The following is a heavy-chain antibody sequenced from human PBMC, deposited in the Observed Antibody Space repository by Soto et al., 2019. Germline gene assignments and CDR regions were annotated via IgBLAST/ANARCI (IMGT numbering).Heavy chain of an antibody. CDR1: GHSFSSYW. V-gene: IGHV5-51*03. J-gene: IGHJ3*02. D-gene: IGHD4-17*01. Sequence: EAQLVQSGPEVKKPGDSLKISCEDSGHSFSSYWIAWVRQMPGKGLEWMGIIYPGDSRTTYSPAFQGQFIISADKYIXTAYLQWTSLKASDTAMYYCTTDLDYGGDSDTVDIWGQGTMVIVSS. CDR3: TTDLDYGGDSDTVDI. CDR2: IYPGDSRT.